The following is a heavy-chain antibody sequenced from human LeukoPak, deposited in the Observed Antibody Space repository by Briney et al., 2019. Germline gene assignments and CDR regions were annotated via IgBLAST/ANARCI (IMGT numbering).Heavy chain of an antibody. D-gene: IGHD4-17*01. Sequence: SETLSLTCTVSGGSISSYYWSWIRQPAGKGLEWIGRIYTSGSTNYNPSLKSRVTMSVDTSKNQFSLKLSSVTAADTAVYYCARDRARYGDYDNSYNWFDPWGQGTLVTVSS. CDR3: ARDRARYGDYDNSYNWFDP. V-gene: IGHV4-4*07. J-gene: IGHJ5*02. CDR2: IYTSGST. CDR1: GGSISSYY.